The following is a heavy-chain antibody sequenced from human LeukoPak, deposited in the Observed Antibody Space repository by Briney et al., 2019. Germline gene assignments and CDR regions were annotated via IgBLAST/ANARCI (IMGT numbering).Heavy chain of an antibody. J-gene: IGHJ5*02. D-gene: IGHD3-22*01. V-gene: IGHV1-69*05. CDR1: GGTFSSYA. Sequence: SVKVSCKASGGTFSSYAINWVRQAPGQGLEWMGGIIPIFGTANYAQKFQGRVTITTDESTSTAYMELSSLRSEDTAVYYCARFFGYYDSSATGWFDPWGQGTLVTVSS. CDR3: ARFFGYYDSSATGWFDP. CDR2: IIPIFGTA.